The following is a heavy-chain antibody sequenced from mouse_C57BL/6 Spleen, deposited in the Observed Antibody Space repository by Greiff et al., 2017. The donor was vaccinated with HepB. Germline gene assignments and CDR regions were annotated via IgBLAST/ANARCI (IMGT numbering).Heavy chain of an antibody. Sequence: QVQLQQPGTELVKPGASVKLSCKASGYTFTSYWMHWVKQRPGQGLEWIGNINPSNGGTNYNEKFKNKAKLTVDKSSSTAYMQLSSLTSEDSAVYYCASSVYGNYVYYAMDYWGQGTSVTVSS. J-gene: IGHJ4*01. CDR1: GYTFTSYW. CDR2: INPSNGGT. D-gene: IGHD2-1*01. CDR3: ASSVYGNYVYYAMDY. V-gene: IGHV1-53*01.